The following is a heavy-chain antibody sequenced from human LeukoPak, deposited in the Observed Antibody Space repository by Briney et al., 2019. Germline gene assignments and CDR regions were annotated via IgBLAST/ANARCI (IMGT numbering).Heavy chain of an antibody. Sequence: GGSLRLSCAASGFTFSSYTMNWVRLAPGKGLEWVSYISSSSSTIYYADSVKGRFTISRDNAKNSLYLQMNSLRAEDTAVYYCARDHYYGSGSSPYYYYGMDVWGQGTTVTVSS. CDR3: ARDHYYGSGSSPYYYYGMDV. D-gene: IGHD3-10*01. CDR2: ISSSSSTI. CDR1: GFTFSSYT. V-gene: IGHV3-48*04. J-gene: IGHJ6*02.